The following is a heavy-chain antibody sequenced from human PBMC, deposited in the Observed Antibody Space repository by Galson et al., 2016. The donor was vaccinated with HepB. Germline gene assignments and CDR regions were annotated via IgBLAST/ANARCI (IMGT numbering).Heavy chain of an antibody. CDR2: IYCSGST. Sequence: SETLSLTCTVSGGSISSSSYYWGWIRQPPGKGLEWIGSIYCSGSTYYNPSLKSRVTISVDTSKNQFSLKLSSVTAADTAVYYCARHSGYSSSWYFFEALDYWGQGTLVTVSS. CDR3: ARHSGYSSSWYFFEALDY. V-gene: IGHV4-39*01. CDR1: GGSISSSSYY. D-gene: IGHD6-13*01. J-gene: IGHJ4*02.